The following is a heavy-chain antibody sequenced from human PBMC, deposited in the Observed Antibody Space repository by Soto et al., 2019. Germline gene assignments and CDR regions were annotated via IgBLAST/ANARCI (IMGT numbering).Heavy chain of an antibody. Sequence: GGSLRLSCAASGFTFGNFVMRWVRQTPGKGLEWVSTITESGGDTYYTDSVKGRFTISRDNSKNSLYLQMTSLRAEDTALYYCTRASSDRNHMEVWGPGTTVTVSS. CDR2: ITESGGDT. V-gene: IGHV3-23*01. CDR3: TRASSDRNHMEV. J-gene: IGHJ6*02. CDR1: GFTFGNFV.